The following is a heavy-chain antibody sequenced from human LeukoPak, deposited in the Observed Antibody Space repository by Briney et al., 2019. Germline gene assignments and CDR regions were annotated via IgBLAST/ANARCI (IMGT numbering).Heavy chain of an antibody. CDR3: ARDQWRLFDY. CDR2: IKEDGSDT. V-gene: IGHV3-7*04. CDR1: GFTFSNYW. D-gene: IGHD2-21*02. Sequence: PGTSLRLSCAASGFTFSNYWMGWVRQAPGKGLEWVANIKEDGSDTYYVDSVRGRFTISRDNAKNLLYLQMISLRGEDTAVYYCARDQWRLFDYWGQGTLVTVSS. J-gene: IGHJ4*02.